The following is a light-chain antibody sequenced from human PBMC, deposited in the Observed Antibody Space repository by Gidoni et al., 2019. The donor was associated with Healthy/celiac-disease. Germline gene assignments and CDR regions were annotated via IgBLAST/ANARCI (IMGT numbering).Light chain of an antibody. J-gene: IGKJ4*01. CDR1: QSVSSY. CDR3: QQRSNWPPLT. V-gene: IGKV3-11*01. CDR2: EAS. Sequence: EIVFTQSPATMSLSPGERATLSCRASQSVSSYLAWYQQKPGQAPRLLIYEASNRATGIPARFSGSGSGTDFTLTISSLEPEDFAVYCCQQRSNWPPLTFGGGTKVEIK.